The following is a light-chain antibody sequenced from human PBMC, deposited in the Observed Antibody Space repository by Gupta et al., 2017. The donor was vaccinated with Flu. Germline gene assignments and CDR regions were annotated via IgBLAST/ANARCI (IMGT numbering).Light chain of an antibody. CDR3: ASWDDSLKGGV. V-gene: IGLV1-44*01. Sequence: RVRMSWSGSSSNSGANTVNWYQQFPGTAPRLLMQSNHQRTSGVPDRFAASKSGTSASLAISGLQSEDEADDDCASWDDSLKGGVFGGGTRLTVL. J-gene: IGLJ3*02. CDR2: SNH. CDR1: SSNSGANT.